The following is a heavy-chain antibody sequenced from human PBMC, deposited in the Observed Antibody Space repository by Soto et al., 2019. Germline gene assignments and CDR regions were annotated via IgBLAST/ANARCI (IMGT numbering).Heavy chain of an antibody. CDR3: AKDRCGGDCYSNY. CDR1: GYTFTGYY. V-gene: IGHV1-2*04. D-gene: IGHD2-21*02. Sequence: VKVSCKATGYTFTGYYMHWVRQAPGQGLEWMGWINPNSGGTNYAQKFQGWVTMTRDTSISTAYMELSRLRSDDTAVYYCAKDRCGGDCYSNYWGQGTLVTVSS. J-gene: IGHJ4*02. CDR2: INPNSGGT.